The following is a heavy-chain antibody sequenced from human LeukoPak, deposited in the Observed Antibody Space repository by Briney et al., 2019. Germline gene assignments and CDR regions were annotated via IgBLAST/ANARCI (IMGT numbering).Heavy chain of an antibody. V-gene: IGHV1-8*01. CDR1: GYTFTSFD. CDR3: ASGDVTVTNNFDY. Sequence: ASVKVSCKASGYTFTSFDINWVRQATGQGLEWMGWINPNSGYTYFVQKFQGRVTMTRNPSTSTAYMELSSLRSEDTAVYYCASGDVTVTNNFDYWGQGTLVTVSS. J-gene: IGHJ4*02. D-gene: IGHD4-17*01. CDR2: INPNSGYT.